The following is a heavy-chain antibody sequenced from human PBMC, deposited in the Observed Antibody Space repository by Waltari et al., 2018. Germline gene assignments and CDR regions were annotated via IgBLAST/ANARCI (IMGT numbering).Heavy chain of an antibody. D-gene: IGHD3-10*01. CDR3: ARSKGFGEFGDFDY. V-gene: IGHV1-69*05. Sequence: QVQLVQSGAEVKKPGSSVKVSCQASGGTFSSYAISWVRQAPGQGLEWMGGIIPIFGTANYAQKFQGRVTITTDESTSTAYMELSSLRSEDTAVYYCARSKGFGEFGDFDYWGQGTLVTVSS. CDR2: IIPIFGTA. CDR1: GGTFSSYA. J-gene: IGHJ4*02.